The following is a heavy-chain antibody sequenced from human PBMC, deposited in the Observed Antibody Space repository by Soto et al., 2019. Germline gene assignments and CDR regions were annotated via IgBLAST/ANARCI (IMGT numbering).Heavy chain of an antibody. CDR3: ARDLVPYYYGSGSYYDDAFDI. Sequence: QVQLVQSGAEVKKPGASVKVSCKASGYTFTSYGISWVRQAPGQGLEWMGWISAYNGNTNYAQKLQGRVTMTTDTSTGTAYMELRSLRSEDTAVYYCARDLVPYYYGSGSYYDDAFDIWGQGTMVTVSS. J-gene: IGHJ3*02. CDR2: ISAYNGNT. D-gene: IGHD3-10*01. V-gene: IGHV1-18*01. CDR1: GYTFTSYG.